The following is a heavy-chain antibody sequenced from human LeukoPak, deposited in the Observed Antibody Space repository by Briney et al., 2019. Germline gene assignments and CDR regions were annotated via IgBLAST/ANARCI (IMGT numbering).Heavy chain of an antibody. CDR3: ARAPISGSYSQYFYMDV. CDR1: GFSFGDYA. V-gene: IGHV3-9*01. J-gene: IGHJ6*03. D-gene: IGHD3-10*01. Sequence: GGSLRLSCAASGFSFGDYAMHWVRQAPGKGLEWVSGITWNSDIKAYADAVKGRFTVSRDNAKNSLYLQMNSLRSDDTALYYCARAPISGSYSQYFYMDVWGKGTTVTISS. CDR2: ITWNSDIK.